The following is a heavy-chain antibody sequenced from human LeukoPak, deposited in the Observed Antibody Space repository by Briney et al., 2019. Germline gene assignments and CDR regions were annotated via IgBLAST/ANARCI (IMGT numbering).Heavy chain of an antibody. CDR2: IYHSGST. D-gene: IGHD3-22*01. CDR3: ARQSGITMIVVLIGDAFDI. CDR1: GGSISSSNW. Sequence: SETLSLTCAVSGGSISSSNWWSWVRQPPGKGLEWIGEIYHSGSTNYNPSLKSRVTTSVDTSKNTFSLKLSSVTAADTAVYYCARQSGITMIVVLIGDAFDIWGQGTMVTVSS. J-gene: IGHJ3*02. V-gene: IGHV4-4*02.